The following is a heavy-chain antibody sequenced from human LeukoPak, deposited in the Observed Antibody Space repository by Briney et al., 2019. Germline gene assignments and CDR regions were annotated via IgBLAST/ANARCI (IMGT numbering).Heavy chain of an antibody. CDR3: ARDKTGVNYYYGMDV. D-gene: IGHD2-8*02. Sequence: GGSLRLSCAASGFTFSNYAMSWVRQAPGKGLEWVAIIWYDGSNAYYADSVKGRFTISRDNSRNTLYLQMNSLRAEVTAVYYCARDKTGVNYYYGMDVWGQGTTVTVSS. CDR2: IWYDGSNA. CDR1: GFTFSNYA. V-gene: IGHV3-33*08. J-gene: IGHJ6*02.